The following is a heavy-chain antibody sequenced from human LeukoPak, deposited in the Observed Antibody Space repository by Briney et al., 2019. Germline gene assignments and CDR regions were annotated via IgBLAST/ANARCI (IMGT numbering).Heavy chain of an antibody. V-gene: IGHV4-30-4*08. Sequence: SETLSLTCTVSGGSISSGDYYWTWIRQPPGKGLEWIGYIYYSGSTYHNPSLKGRVTISVDTSKNQFSLKLSSVTAADTAVYYCARDPGRGYYDSSGYYVQWGQGTLVTVSS. D-gene: IGHD3-22*01. CDR1: GGSISSGDYY. CDR2: IYYSGST. J-gene: IGHJ4*02. CDR3: ARDPGRGYYDSSGYYVQ.